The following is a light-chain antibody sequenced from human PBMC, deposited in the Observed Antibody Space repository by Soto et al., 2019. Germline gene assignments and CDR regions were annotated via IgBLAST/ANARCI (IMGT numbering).Light chain of an antibody. CDR3: SSYVNSSIPWV. CDR1: SSDVGGYNY. Sequence: QSALTQPASVSGSPGQSITISCTGTSSDVGGYNYVSWYQQHPGKAPKLMIYDVSNRPSGVSNRFSGSKSGNTASLTISGLQAEDEADYYCSSYVNSSIPWVFGTGTKVTVL. CDR2: DVS. J-gene: IGLJ1*01. V-gene: IGLV2-14*01.